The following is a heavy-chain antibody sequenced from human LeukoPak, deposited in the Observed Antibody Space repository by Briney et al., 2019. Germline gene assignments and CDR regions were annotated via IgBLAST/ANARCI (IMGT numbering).Heavy chain of an antibody. V-gene: IGHV4-31*03. D-gene: IGHD1/OR15-1a*01. J-gene: IGHJ4*02. CDR2: IYYSGTT. CDR1: GGSVSSGGYY. Sequence: PSQTLSLTCTVSGGSVSSGGYYWSWIRQHPGEGLEWIGYIYYSGTTYYNPSLKSRLTISLDTSKNQFSLKLTSVTAADTAVCYCATAAQNWNNAPYFDFWGQETLVTVSS. CDR3: ATAAQNWNNAPYFDF.